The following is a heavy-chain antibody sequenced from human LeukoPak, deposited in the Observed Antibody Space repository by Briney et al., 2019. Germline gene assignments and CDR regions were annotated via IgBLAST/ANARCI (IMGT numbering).Heavy chain of an antibody. Sequence: PGGSLRLSCVASGFTFSSYGMDWVRQAPGKGLEWVSGVSGRDGRTYYADSVKGRFTVSRDNSKNPLHLQMNSLRDEDTALYYCASGMAMAGDGPFDYWGQGTRVTVSS. CDR2: VSGRDGRT. CDR3: ASGMAMAGDGPFDY. V-gene: IGHV3-23*01. CDR1: GFTFSSYG. J-gene: IGHJ4*02. D-gene: IGHD6-19*01.